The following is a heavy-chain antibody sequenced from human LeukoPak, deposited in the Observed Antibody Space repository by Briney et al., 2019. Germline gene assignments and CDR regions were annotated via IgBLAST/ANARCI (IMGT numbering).Heavy chain of an antibody. CDR2: ISSSGGST. CDR3: AEVWQLVY. D-gene: IGHD6-6*01. Sequence: PGGSLRLSCVVSGFTFSTYAMSWVRQAPGKGLEWVSAISSSGGSTYYADSVKGRFTISRENSNNTLYLQMNSLRAEDTAVNYCAEVWQLVYWGQGTLVTVSS. V-gene: IGHV3-23*01. J-gene: IGHJ4*02. CDR1: GFTFSTYA.